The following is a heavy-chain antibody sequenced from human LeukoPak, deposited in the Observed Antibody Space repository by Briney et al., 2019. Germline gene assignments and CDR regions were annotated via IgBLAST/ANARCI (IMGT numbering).Heavy chain of an antibody. CDR1: GFTFSSSW. J-gene: IGHJ4*02. CDR3: ARGWSHHDY. Sequence: GGSLRLSCAASGFTFSSSWMNWVRQAPGKGLEWVANMGEDGTEKYYVDSVKGRFTISRDNAKNSLYLQMNSLRAEDTAVYYCARGWSHHDYWGQGTLATVSS. D-gene: IGHD2-15*01. CDR2: MGEDGTEK. V-gene: IGHV3-7*01.